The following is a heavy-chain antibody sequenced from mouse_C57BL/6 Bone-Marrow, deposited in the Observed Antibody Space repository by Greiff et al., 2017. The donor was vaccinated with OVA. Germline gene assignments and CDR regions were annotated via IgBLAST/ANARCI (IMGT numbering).Heavy chain of an antibody. CDR2: INPGSGGT. J-gene: IGHJ4*01. CDR1: GYAFTNYL. D-gene: IGHD1-1*01. V-gene: IGHV1-54*01. Sequence: QVQLQQSGAELVRPGTSVKVSCKASGYAFTNYLIEWVKQRPGQGLEWIGVINPGSGGTNYNEKFKGKATLTADKSSSTAYMQLSSLTSEDSAVYFCAREGGYITTVHYYAMDYWGQGTSVTVSS. CDR3: AREGGYITTVHYYAMDY.